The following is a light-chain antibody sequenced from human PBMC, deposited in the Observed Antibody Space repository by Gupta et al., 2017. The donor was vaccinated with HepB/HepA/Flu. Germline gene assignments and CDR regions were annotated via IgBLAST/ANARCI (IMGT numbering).Light chain of an antibody. CDR2: DAS. Sequence: EIVLTQSPATLSLSPGERATLSCRASQSVSSYLAWYQQKPGQAPRLLIYDASNRDTGIPARFSGSGYGKDVTLTISSREQEEFAGYYCQQPSNWPPITFGQGTXLEIK. J-gene: IGKJ5*01. CDR3: QQPSNWPPIT. V-gene: IGKV3-11*01. CDR1: QSVSSY.